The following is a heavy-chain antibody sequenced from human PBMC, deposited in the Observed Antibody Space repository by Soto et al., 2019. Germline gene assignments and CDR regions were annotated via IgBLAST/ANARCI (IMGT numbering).Heavy chain of an antibody. CDR2: ISSGSSTI. J-gene: IGHJ5*02. D-gene: IGHD6-13*01. V-gene: IGHV3-48*01. CDR1: GFTFSNYN. CDR3: ARELSSSSWYRWFDP. Sequence: GGSLRLSCVASGFTFSNYNMNWVRQAPGKGLQWVSYISSGSSTIYYADSVRGRFTISRDNAKNSLYLQMNSLRAEDTAVYYCARELSSSSWYRWFDPWGQGTLVTVSS.